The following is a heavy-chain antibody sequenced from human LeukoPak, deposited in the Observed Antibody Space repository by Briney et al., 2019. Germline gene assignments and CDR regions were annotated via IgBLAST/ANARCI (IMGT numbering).Heavy chain of an antibody. Sequence: GASVKVSCKASGYTFTGYYMHWVRQAPGQGLEWMGWINPNSGGTNYAQKFQGRVTMTRDTSISTAYMELSRLRSDDAAVYYCARELGLGNWLDPWGQGTLVTVSS. D-gene: IGHD3-16*01. V-gene: IGHV1-2*02. CDR1: GYTFTGYY. J-gene: IGHJ5*02. CDR2: INPNSGGT. CDR3: ARELGLGNWLDP.